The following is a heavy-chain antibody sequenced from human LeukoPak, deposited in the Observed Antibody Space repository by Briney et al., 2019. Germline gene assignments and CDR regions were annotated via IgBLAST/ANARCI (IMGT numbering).Heavy chain of an antibody. CDR1: GFSFSTYG. CDR2: ISYDGSEK. CDR3: ARERVGYSYGYAAFDI. J-gene: IGHJ3*02. V-gene: IGHV3-30*03. Sequence: PGGSLRLSCAASGFSFSTYGMNWVRQAPGKGLEWVAVISYDGSEKYYADSVKGRFTISRDNSKNTLYLQMNSLRAEDTAVYYCARERVGYSYGYAAFDIWGQGTMVTVSS. D-gene: IGHD5-18*01.